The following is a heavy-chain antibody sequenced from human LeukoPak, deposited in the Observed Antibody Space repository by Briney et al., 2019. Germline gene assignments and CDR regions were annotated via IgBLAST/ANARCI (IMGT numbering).Heavy chain of an antibody. J-gene: IGHJ4*02. CDR1: GFTFSSYS. Sequence: GVSLRLSCAASGFTFSSYSMNWVRQAPGKGLEWVSYISSSSSTINYADSVKGRFTISRDNAKNSLYLQMNSLRAEDTAVYYCARAPYGSGSYSLYYFDYWGQGTLVTVSS. CDR3: ARAPYGSGSYSLYYFDY. D-gene: IGHD3-10*01. V-gene: IGHV3-48*01. CDR2: ISSSSSTI.